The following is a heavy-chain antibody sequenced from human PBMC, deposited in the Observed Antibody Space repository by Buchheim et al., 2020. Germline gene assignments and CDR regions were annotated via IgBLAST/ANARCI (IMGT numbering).Heavy chain of an antibody. Sequence: QVQLQQWGAGLLKPSETLSLTCAVYGGSFGGYYWSWIRQPPGRGLEWIGEISHSGSTNYNPSLKSRVTISVDTSKNQFSLKLSSVTAADTAEYYCARGRRVRNWFDPWGQGT. CDR2: ISHSGST. J-gene: IGHJ5*02. V-gene: IGHV4-34*01. CDR1: GGSFGGYY. CDR3: ARGRRVRNWFDP.